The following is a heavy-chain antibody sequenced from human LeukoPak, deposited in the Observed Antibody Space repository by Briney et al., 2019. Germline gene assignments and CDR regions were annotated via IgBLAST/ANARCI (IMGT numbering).Heavy chain of an antibody. CDR3: AGTVAGTGLGY. J-gene: IGHJ4*02. V-gene: IGHV1-18*01. Sequence: GASVKVSCKASGYTFASYRFTWVRQAPGQGLEWMGWISGYNGNTNYAQKVQGRVTMTTDTSTSTAYMELRSLKSDDTAVYYCAGTVAGTGLGYWGQGTLVTVSS. CDR2: ISGYNGNT. D-gene: IGHD6-19*01. CDR1: GYTFASYR.